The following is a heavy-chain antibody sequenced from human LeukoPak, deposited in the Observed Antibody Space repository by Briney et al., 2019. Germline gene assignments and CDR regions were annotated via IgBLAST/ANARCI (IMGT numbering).Heavy chain of an antibody. D-gene: IGHD2-21*02. J-gene: IGHJ2*01. V-gene: IGHV4-30-2*01. CDR3: ARAPGCGGDCHPDYWYFDL. Sequence: PSETLSLTCAVSGGSISSGGYSWSWIRQPPGKGLEWIGYIYHSGSTYYNPSLKSRVTISVDRSKNQFSLKLSSVTAADTAVYYCARAPGCGGDCHPDYWYFDLWGRGTLVTVSS. CDR1: GGSISSGGYS. CDR2: IYHSGST.